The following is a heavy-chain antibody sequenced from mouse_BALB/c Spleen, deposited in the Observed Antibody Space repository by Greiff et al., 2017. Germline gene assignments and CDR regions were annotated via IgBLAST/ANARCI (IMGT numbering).Heavy chain of an antibody. V-gene: IGHV1-14*01. CDR1: GYKFTSYV. D-gene: IGHD2-3*01. Sequence: VQLQQSGPELVKPGASVKMSCKASGYKFTSYVMHWVKQKPGQGLEWIGYINPYNDGTKYNEKFKGKATLTSDKSSSTAYMELSSLTSEDSAVYYCARLWLLYDGYFFDYWGQGTTLTVSS. J-gene: IGHJ2*01. CDR3: ARLWLLYDGYFFDY. CDR2: INPYNDGT.